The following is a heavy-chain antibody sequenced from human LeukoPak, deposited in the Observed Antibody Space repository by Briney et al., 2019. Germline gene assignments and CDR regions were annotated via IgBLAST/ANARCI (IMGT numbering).Heavy chain of an antibody. V-gene: IGHV4-59*01. CDR3: ARDWVAATQWHYYYYGMDV. J-gene: IGHJ6*02. Sequence: SGTLSLTSTVAGVSISTNYWSSNRQPPKNGLDWIGYIHYSGSTNHNPSLKSRVTISVDTSKNQFSLKLSSVTAADTAVYYCARDWVAATQWHYYYYGMDVWGQGTTVTVSS. CDR2: IHYSGST. D-gene: IGHD2-15*01. CDR1: GVSISTNY.